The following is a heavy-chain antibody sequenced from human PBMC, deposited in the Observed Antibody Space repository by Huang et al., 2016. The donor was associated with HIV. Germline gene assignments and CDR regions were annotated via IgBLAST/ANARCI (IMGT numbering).Heavy chain of an antibody. CDR2: ISSSSSTI. D-gene: IGHD6-19*01. J-gene: IGHJ6*02. CDR3: ARDLGGSGWWSYYYGMDV. CDR1: GFTFSGYS. V-gene: IGHV3-48*02. Sequence: EVQLVESGGGLVQPGGSLRLSCAASGFTFSGYSMNWVRPAGGKGLEWVSDISSSSSTIYYADSVKGRVTISRDNAKNSLYLQMNSLRDEDTAVYYCARDLGGSGWWSYYYGMDVWGQGTTVTVSS.